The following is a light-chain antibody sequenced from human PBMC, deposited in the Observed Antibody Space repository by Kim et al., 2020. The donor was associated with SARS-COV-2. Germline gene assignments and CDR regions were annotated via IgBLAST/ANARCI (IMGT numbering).Light chain of an antibody. CDR2: DVS. V-gene: IGLV2-14*04. CDR3: SSYTSSSHV. CDR1: SSDVGGYKY. Sequence: PGESITIACTGTSSDVGGYKYVAWYQQHPVKAPKLMIYDVSKRPSGVSNRFSGSKSGNTASLTISGLQAEDEADYYCSSYTSSSHVFGTGTKVTVL. J-gene: IGLJ1*01.